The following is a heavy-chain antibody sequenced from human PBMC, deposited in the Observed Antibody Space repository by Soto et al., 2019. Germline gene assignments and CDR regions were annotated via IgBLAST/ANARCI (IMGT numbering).Heavy chain of an antibody. Sequence: SQTLALTRAISXDGVSRNSAAWNWIRQSPSRGLEWLGRTYDRSKGYNGYAVAVKSRITVNPDTSKNQLSPQLNAVTPEDTAVHYCARDSSGWYGPLEVNNGMNVCDQGNTITVSS. CDR3: ARDSSGWYGPLEVNNGMNV. D-gene: IGHD6-19*01. CDR2: TYDRSKGYN. V-gene: IGHV6-1*01. CDR1: XDGVSRNSAA. J-gene: IGHJ6*02.